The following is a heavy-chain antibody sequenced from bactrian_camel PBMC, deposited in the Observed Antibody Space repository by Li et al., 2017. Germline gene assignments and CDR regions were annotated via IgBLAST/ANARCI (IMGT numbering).Heavy chain of an antibody. V-gene: IGHV3S53*01. CDR2: IDSDGTT. D-gene: IGHD5*01. J-gene: IGHJ6*01. CDR1: TASPLC. Sequence: HVQLVESGGGSVQSGGSLRLSCSGFTASPLCMGWFRQALGKEREAVAIIDSDGTTSYIDSVKGRFTISQDNAKNTLYLDMNDLKPQDSAKYYCAADREDGWLKGECKVVAPRVGYWGQGTQVTVS. CDR3: AADREDGWLKGECKVVAPRVGY.